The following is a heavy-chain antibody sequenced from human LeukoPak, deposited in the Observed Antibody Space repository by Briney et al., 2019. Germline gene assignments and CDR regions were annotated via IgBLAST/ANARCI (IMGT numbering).Heavy chain of an antibody. J-gene: IGHJ5*02. Sequence: ASVKVSCKASGYTLTSHAMHWVRQAPGQRLEWMGWINAGNGNTKYSQKFQGRVTITRDTSASTAYMELSSLRSEDTAVYYCARRKLSSSSFDPWGQGTLVTVSS. CDR1: GYTLTSHA. V-gene: IGHV1-3*01. CDR2: INAGNGNT. D-gene: IGHD6-13*01. CDR3: ARRKLSSSSFDP.